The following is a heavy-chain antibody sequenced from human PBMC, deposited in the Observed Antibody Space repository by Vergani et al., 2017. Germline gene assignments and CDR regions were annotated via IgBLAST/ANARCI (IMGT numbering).Heavy chain of an antibody. J-gene: IGHJ3*02. D-gene: IGHD3-22*01. Sequence: VQLVESGGGVVQPGRSLRLSCAASGFTFSNSWMSWVRQAPGKGLEWVGRIKSKTDGGTTDYAAPVKGRFTISRDDSKNTLYLQMNSLKTEDTAVYYCTTDGGGYYSNDAFDIWGQGTMVTVSS. CDR3: TTDGGGYYSNDAFDI. CDR2: IKSKTDGGTT. CDR1: GFTFSNSW. V-gene: IGHV3-15*01.